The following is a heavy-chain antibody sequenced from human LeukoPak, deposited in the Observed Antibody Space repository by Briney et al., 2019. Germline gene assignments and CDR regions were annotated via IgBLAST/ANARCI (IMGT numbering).Heavy chain of an antibody. D-gene: IGHD1-26*01. Sequence: PGGSLRLSCAASGFTFSSYGMHWVRQAPGKGLEWVANIKQDGSEKYYVDSVKGRFTISRDNAKNSLYLQMNSLRAEDTAVYYCARAKWNFDYWGQGTLVTVSS. CDR1: GFTFSSYG. V-gene: IGHV3-7*01. CDR3: ARAKWNFDY. CDR2: IKQDGSEK. J-gene: IGHJ4*02.